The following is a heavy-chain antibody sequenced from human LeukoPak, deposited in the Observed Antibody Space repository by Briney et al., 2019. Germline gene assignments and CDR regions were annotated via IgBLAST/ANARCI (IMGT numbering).Heavy chain of an antibody. CDR2: INSGGNII. D-gene: IGHD2-15*01. CDR3: ARRGGFTYGMDV. V-gene: IGHV3-48*03. Sequence: GGSLRLSCAASGFTFSSYEMNWVRQAPGKGLEWVSYINSGGNIIYHADSVKGRFTISRDNAKNSLYLQMNSLGAEDTAIYYCARRGGFTYGMDVWGKGTTVTVSS. CDR1: GFTFSSYE. J-gene: IGHJ6*04.